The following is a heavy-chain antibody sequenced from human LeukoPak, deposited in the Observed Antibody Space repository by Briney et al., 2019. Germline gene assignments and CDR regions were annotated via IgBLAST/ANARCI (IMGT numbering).Heavy chain of an antibody. D-gene: IGHD3-22*01. Sequence: GGSLRLSCAASGFTFEDYGMSWVRQAPGKGLEWVSGIFWNGGSTGYADSVKGRFTISRDNAKNSLYLQMNNLRAEDTALYYCARASGITMIVVVANAFDMWGQGTMVTVSS. CDR2: IFWNGGST. CDR1: GFTFEDYG. CDR3: ARASGITMIVVVANAFDM. J-gene: IGHJ3*02. V-gene: IGHV3-20*04.